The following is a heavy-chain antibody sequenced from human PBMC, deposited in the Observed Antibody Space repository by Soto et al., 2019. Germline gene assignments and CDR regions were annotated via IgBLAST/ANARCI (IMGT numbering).Heavy chain of an antibody. CDR2: ISGRGGST. V-gene: IGHV3-23*01. CDR3: EKDSHRIVGAKHFDY. Sequence: ESLSISFAASGFTFSSYAMSWVRQAPGKGLEWASAISGRGGSTYYADSVKGRFTISRDNSKNTLYLQMNSLRAEDTAVYYCEKDSHRIVGAKHFDYWGQGTLVTVYS. J-gene: IGHJ4*02. CDR1: GFTFSSYA. D-gene: IGHD1-26*01.